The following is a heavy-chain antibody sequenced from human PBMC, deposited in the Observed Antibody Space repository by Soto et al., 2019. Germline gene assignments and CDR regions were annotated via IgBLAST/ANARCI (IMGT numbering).Heavy chain of an antibody. CDR2: IYYSGST. V-gene: IGHV4-39*01. CDR1: GGSISSSSYY. Sequence: SETLSLTCTVSGGSISSSSYYWGWIRQPPGKGLEWIGSIYYSGSTYYNPSLKSRVTISVDTSKNQFSLKLSSVTAADTAVYYCGRELCSGGSCYFPGMDVWGQGTTVTVSS. J-gene: IGHJ6*02. CDR3: GRELCSGGSCYFPGMDV. D-gene: IGHD2-15*01.